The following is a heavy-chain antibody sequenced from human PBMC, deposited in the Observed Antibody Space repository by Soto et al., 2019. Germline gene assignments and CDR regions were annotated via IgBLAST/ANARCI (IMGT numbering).Heavy chain of an antibody. CDR1: GFTFSSYA. Sequence: EVQLLESGGGLVQPGGSLRLSCAASGFTFSSYAMAWVRQAPGKGLEWVSGISGSGASTYYADSVKGRFTISRDNSKNTLYLEMNSLRAVDSAVYHCAKGSSGWYKAPFDYWGQGALVTVSS. D-gene: IGHD6-19*01. V-gene: IGHV3-23*01. J-gene: IGHJ4*02. CDR2: ISGSGAST. CDR3: AKGSSGWYKAPFDY.